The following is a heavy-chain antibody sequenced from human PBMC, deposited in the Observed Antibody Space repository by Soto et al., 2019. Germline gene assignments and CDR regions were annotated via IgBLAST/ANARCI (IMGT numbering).Heavy chain of an antibody. CDR1: GGSISSGDYY. CDR2: IYYSGST. D-gene: IGHD3-3*01. V-gene: IGHV4-30-4*01. CDR3: ARGSYTIFGVVMDV. Sequence: PSETLSLTCTVSGGSISSGDYYWSWIRQPPGKGLEWIGYIYYSGSTYYNPSLRSRVTISVDTSKNQFSLKLSSVTAADTAVYYCARGSYTIFGVVMDVWGQGTTVT. J-gene: IGHJ6*02.